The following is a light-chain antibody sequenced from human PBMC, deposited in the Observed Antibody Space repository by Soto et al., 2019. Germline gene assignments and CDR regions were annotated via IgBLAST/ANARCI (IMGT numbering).Light chain of an antibody. J-gene: IGKJ1*01. CDR3: QQRSNWPTWT. V-gene: IGKV3-11*01. CDR1: QSVSRY. CDR2: DAS. Sequence: EIVLTQSPATLSLSPGERATLSCRASQSVSRYLAWYQQKPCQAPRLLIYDASNRATGIPARFSGSGSGTDFTLTISSLEPEDFAVYYCQQRSNWPTWTFGQGTKLDIK.